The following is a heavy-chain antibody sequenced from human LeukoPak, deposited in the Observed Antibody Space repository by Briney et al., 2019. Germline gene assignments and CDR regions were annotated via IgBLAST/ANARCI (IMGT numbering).Heavy chain of an antibody. J-gene: IGHJ4*02. CDR1: WFIVTSNY. CDR3: ARVANRRSSNSYGVLDY. Sequence: HPGGSLRLSCAASWFIVTSNYMSWVRQAPGKGLEWVSLIYSGGSTYYADSVKGRFTISRDNSKNTLFLQMSSLRAEDTSVYYCARVANRRSSNSYGVLDYWGQGTLVTVSS. V-gene: IGHV3-53*01. D-gene: IGHD6-13*01. CDR2: IYSGGST.